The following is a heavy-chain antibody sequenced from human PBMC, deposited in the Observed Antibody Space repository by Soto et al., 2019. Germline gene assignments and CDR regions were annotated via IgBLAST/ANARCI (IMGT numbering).Heavy chain of an antibody. CDR3: ARESVDIVATTRVSGGMDV. CDR2: INPRGGST. D-gene: IGHD5-12*01. J-gene: IGHJ6*02. Sequence: QVQLVQSGAEVKKPGASVKVSCKASGYTFTSYGMHWVRQAPGQGLEWMGIINPRGGSTSYAQKCQGRVTMTRDTSTSTVSMELSSIRSEETAVYYCARESVDIVATTRVSGGMDVWGQGTTVTVSS. V-gene: IGHV1-46*01. CDR1: GYTFTSYG.